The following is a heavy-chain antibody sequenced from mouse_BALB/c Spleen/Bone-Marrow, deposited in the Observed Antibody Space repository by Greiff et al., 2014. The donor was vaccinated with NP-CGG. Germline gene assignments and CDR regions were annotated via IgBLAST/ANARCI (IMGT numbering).Heavy chain of an antibody. CDR2: VDPNNGGT. CDR1: GYSFTGYY. CDR3: ARPIYDGYSAAMEY. Sequence: EVQLQQSGPDLVKPGASVKISCKASGYSFTGYYMHRVKQSHGKSPEWIGRVDPNNGGTSYNQKFKGRAIFTVDKSSSTAYMELRSLTSEDSAVYFCARPIYDGYSAAMEYWGHGTSVTVSS. D-gene: IGHD2-3*01. V-gene: IGHV1-26*01. J-gene: IGHJ4*01.